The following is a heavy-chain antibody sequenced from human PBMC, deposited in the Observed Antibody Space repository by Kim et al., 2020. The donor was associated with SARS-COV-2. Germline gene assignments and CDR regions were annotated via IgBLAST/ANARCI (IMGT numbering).Heavy chain of an antibody. CDR1: GFTFSSYA. J-gene: IGHJ6*01. Sequence: GGSLRLSCAASGFTFSSYAMHWVRQAPGKGLEWVAVISYDGSNKYYADSVKGRFTISRDNSKNTLYLQMNSLRAEDTAVYYCAGGQGIAAAGTDLYGMD. CDR2: ISYDGSNK. V-gene: IGHV3-30*04. D-gene: IGHD6-13*01. CDR3: AGGQGIAAAGTDLYGMD.